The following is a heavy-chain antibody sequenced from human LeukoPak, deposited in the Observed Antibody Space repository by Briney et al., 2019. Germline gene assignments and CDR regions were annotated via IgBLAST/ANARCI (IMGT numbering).Heavy chain of an antibody. CDR2: IYYSGST. D-gene: IGHD3-22*01. V-gene: IGHV4-39*01. Sequence: SETLSLTCTVSGGSIRSSSYYWGWIRQPPGKGLEWIGSIYYSGSTNYKPSLRSRVTISVDTSKNQFSLKLSSVTAADTAVYYCARPAGSYYTYNFDYWGQGTLVTVSS. CDR1: GGSIRSSSYY. J-gene: IGHJ4*02. CDR3: ARPAGSYYTYNFDY.